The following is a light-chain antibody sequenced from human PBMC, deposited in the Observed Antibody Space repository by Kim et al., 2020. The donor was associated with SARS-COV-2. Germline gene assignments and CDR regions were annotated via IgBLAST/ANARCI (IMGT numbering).Light chain of an antibody. Sequence: PGQTASITCSGYKLGDKYVSWYQQKPGKSPVVVIYQDNQRPSGIPERFSGSNSGNTATLTISETQAMDEADYYCQAWDSSTHNYVFGAGTKVTVL. CDR2: QDN. CDR1: KLGDKY. CDR3: QAWDSSTHNYV. J-gene: IGLJ1*01. V-gene: IGLV3-1*01.